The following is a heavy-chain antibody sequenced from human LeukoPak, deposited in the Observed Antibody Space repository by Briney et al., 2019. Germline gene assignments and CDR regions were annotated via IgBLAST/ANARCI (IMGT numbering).Heavy chain of an antibody. D-gene: IGHD3-10*01. CDR3: TRDTFGARDS. V-gene: IGHV3-74*01. CDR1: GYTFSTYW. J-gene: IGHJ4*02. Sequence: ESLRLACPASGYTFSTYWMHWVRQGQGEGIVWVSRINENGRCTSYAESVRGRFSISRDNAKNTLYLQMNSLRAEDTAVYYCTRDTFGARDSWGEGALVTVSS. CDR2: INENGRCT.